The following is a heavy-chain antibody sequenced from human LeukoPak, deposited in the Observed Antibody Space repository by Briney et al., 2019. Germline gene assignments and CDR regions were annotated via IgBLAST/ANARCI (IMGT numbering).Heavy chain of an antibody. CDR3: ARIDGFQSIMVRGVIIGESYWYFDL. D-gene: IGHD3-10*01. J-gene: IGHJ2*01. V-gene: IGHV4-39*01. CDR2: IYYSGST. Sequence: SETLSLTCSVSDDSITMYYWGWIRQPPGKGLEWIGSIYYSGSTYYNPSLKSRVTISVDTSKNQFSLKLSSVTAADTAVYYCARIDGFQSIMVRGVIIGESYWYFDLWGRGTLVTVSS. CDR1: DDSITMYY.